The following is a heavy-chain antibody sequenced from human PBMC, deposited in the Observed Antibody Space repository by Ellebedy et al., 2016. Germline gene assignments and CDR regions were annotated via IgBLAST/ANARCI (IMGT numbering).Heavy chain of an antibody. D-gene: IGHD3-10*01. CDR2: INPSAGTT. J-gene: IGHJ4*02. Sequence: ASVKVSXXTSGHTFSSYYIHWVRQAPGQGLEWMGIINPSAGTTNYAPRLQGRITITRDTSTNTVYMELSSLRSEDTAVYYCVRATGSYPFDNWGQGTLVTVSS. CDR1: GHTFSSYY. V-gene: IGHV1-46*01. CDR3: VRATGSYPFDN.